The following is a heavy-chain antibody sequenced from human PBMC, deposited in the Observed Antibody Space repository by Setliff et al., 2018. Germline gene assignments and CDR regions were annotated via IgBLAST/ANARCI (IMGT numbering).Heavy chain of an antibody. D-gene: IGHD3-3*01. V-gene: IGHV3-48*01. J-gene: IGHJ4*02. CDR3: ARAPRLEWILPTFDY. Sequence: AGGSLRLSCAASGFTFSSYSMHWLRQAPGRGLEWVAYISATSLNTYYADSVKGRFTISRDNAEDSLYLQMNSLRSDDTAIYYCARAPRLEWILPTFDYWGQGTPVTVSS. CDR2: ISATSLNT. CDR1: GFTFSSYS.